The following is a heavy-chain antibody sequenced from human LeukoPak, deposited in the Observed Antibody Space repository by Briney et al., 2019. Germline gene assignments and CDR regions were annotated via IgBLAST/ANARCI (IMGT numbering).Heavy chain of an antibody. Sequence: SETLSLTCTVSGDSISTYYWSWIRRPARKGLEWVGRIYISGSTNYNPSLKSRVTMSVDTSKNQFSLKLSSVTAADTAVYYCARAKTYFYDTSGIGTFDIWGQGTMVTVSS. CDR2: IYISGST. V-gene: IGHV4-4*07. CDR1: GDSISTYY. D-gene: IGHD3-22*01. CDR3: ARAKTYFYDTSGIGTFDI. J-gene: IGHJ3*02.